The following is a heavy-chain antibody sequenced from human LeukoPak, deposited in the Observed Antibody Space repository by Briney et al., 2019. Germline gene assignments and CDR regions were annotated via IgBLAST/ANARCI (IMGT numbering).Heavy chain of an antibody. D-gene: IGHD5-18*01. CDR3: ATVGYGYNYFDY. V-gene: IGHV1-24*01. CDR1: GYTLTELS. Sequence: GASVKVSCKVSGYTLTELSMHWVRQAPGKGLEWMGGFDPEDGETIYAQKFQGRVTMTEDTSTDTAYMELSSLRSGDTAVYYCATVGYGYNYFDYWGQGTLVTVSS. CDR2: FDPEDGET. J-gene: IGHJ4*02.